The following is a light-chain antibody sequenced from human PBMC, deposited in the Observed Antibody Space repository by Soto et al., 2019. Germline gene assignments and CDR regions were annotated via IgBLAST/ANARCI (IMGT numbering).Light chain of an antibody. CDR3: QQLDSSPYT. CDR2: GAS. CDR1: QGISSY. J-gene: IGKJ2*01. Sequence: DIQLTQSPSLLSASVGDRVAISCRASQGISSYLAWYQQKLGKAPKLLIHGASTLQSGVPSRFSGSRSGTEFTLTISSLQPEDFATYYCQQLDSSPYTFGQGTKLEMK. V-gene: IGKV1-9*01.